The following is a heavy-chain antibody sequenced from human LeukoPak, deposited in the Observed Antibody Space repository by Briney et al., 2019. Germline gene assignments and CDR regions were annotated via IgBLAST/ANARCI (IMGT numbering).Heavy chain of an antibody. CDR2: IYPGDSDT. J-gene: IGHJ3*02. CDR3: ARVPHYYDSSGYSKTDAFDI. Sequence: RGESLKISCKGSGYTFHSYWIAWVRQMPGKGLEWMGIIYPGDSDTRYSPSFQGQVTISADKSIRTAYLQWSSLKASDTAMYYCARVPHYYDSSGYSKTDAFDIWGQGTMVTVSS. CDR1: GYTFHSYW. D-gene: IGHD3-22*01. V-gene: IGHV5-51*01.